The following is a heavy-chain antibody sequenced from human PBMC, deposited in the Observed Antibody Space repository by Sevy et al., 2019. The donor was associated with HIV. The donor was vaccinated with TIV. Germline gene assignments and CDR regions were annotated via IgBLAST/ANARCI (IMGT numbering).Heavy chain of an antibody. CDR2: LSFGCGEI. J-gene: IGHJ4*02. Sequence: GGSLRLSCAASGFTFSKYSMSWVRQPPGKGLEWVSTLSFGCGEINYADSVKGRFTISRDNSKSSVYLQMNNLSPEDTAVYYCAREGCTKPHDYWGQGPLVTVSS. V-gene: IGHV3-23*01. CDR1: GFTFSKYS. CDR3: AREGCTKPHDY. D-gene: IGHD2-8*01.